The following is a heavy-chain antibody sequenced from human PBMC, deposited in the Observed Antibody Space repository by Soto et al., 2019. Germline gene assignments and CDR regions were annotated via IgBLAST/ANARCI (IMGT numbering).Heavy chain of an antibody. CDR2: IYRTGST. D-gene: IGHD1-7*01. CDR1: GGSFTSNNW. Sequence: SETLSLTCAVSGGSFTSNNWWTWVRQPPGQGLEWIGEIYRTGSTNYNPSLKSRVTISLDKSENQFSLEVTSLTAADTAVYYCASRDPGTSVDYWGQGTLVTVSS. J-gene: IGHJ4*02. CDR3: ASRDPGTSVDY. V-gene: IGHV4-4*02.